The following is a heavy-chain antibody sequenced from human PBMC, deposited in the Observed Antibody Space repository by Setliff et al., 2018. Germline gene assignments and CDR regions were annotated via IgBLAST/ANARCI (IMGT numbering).Heavy chain of an antibody. J-gene: IGHJ3*01. CDR3: ARGRDGYTSNAFEF. CDR1: GDTFNTYT. Sequence: SVKVSCKASGDTFNTYTLSWVRQAPGQGLEWMGGIIPLLETVKYAQKFQGRVTITADELTRTVYMELSSLRSEDTAIYYCARGRDGYTSNAFEFWGQGTMVTVSS. CDR2: IIPLLETV. D-gene: IGHD5-12*01. V-gene: IGHV1-69*13.